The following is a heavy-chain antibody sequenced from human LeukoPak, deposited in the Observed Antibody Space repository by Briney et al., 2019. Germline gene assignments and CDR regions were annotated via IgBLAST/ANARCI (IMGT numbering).Heavy chain of an antibody. D-gene: IGHD4-17*01. CDR1: GFSFSNSW. CDR2: IYPGGSDT. Sequence: GESLKISCKGSGFSFSNSWIAWVRQMPGKGLEWMGIIYPGGSDTGYSPSFQGRVTISADKSISTAYLHRSSLKASDTAIYYCAKQLYGAYPRYFDYWGPGTLVTVSS. V-gene: IGHV5-51*01. CDR3: AKQLYGAYPRYFDY. J-gene: IGHJ4*02.